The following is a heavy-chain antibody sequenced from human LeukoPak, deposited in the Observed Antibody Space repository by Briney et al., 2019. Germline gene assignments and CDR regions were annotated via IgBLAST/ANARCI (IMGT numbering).Heavy chain of an antibody. D-gene: IGHD3-16*01. J-gene: IGHJ4*02. CDR1: GFTVSGDY. CDR3: AREDLRFGGVHY. Sequence: PGGSLRLSCAVSGFTVSGDYMSWVRQAPGKGLEWVSVIYSGGSTYYADSVKGRFTISRDNSKNTLYLQMNSLRAEDTAVYYCAREDLRFGGVHYWGQGTLVTVSS. CDR2: IYSGGST. V-gene: IGHV3-53*01.